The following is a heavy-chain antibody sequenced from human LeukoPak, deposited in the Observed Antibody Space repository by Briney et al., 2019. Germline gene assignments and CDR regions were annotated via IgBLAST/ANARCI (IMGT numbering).Heavy chain of an antibody. CDR1: GFTFSIYA. D-gene: IGHD3-3*01. CDR3: AIRYYDFPSAY. Sequence: GGSLRLSCAASGFTFSIYAMNWVRQAPGKGLDWVSSISANGGETHYADSVKGRFTISRDNSKNTLYLQIPNPRVEDTAVYYCAIRYYDFPSAYCGQATLVTVPS. J-gene: IGHJ1*01. CDR2: ISANGGET. V-gene: IGHV3-23*01.